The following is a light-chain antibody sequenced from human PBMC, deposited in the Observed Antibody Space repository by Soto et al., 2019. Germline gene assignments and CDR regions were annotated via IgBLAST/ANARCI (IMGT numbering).Light chain of an antibody. J-gene: IGKJ2*01. CDR3: QQSSITPRT. CDR2: GAS. CDR1: QSISSH. V-gene: IGKV1-39*01. Sequence: DIQMTQSPSSLSASVGDRVTITCRASQSISSHLNWYQYKPGKAPKLLIYGASSFQSGVPSRFSGSESGTDFILTISSLQPEDFATYYCQQSSITPRTFGQGTKLEIK.